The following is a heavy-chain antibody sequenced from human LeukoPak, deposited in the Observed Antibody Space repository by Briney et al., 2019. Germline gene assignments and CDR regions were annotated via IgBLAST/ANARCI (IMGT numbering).Heavy chain of an antibody. V-gene: IGHV4-39*01. Sequence: PSETLSLTCTVSGGSISSSSYYWGWIRQPPGKGLEWIVNIYYSGSTYYNPSLKSRVTISVDTSKKQFSLKLSSVTAADTAVYYCATYYCGGDCYSGYFDYWGQGTLVTASS. CDR2: IYYSGST. CDR1: GGSISSSSYY. D-gene: IGHD2-21*02. CDR3: ATYYCGGDCYSGYFDY. J-gene: IGHJ4*02.